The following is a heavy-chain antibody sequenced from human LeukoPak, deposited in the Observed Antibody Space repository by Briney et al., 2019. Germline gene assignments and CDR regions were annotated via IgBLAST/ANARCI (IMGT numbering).Heavy chain of an antibody. CDR2: TYYRSKWYN. J-gene: IGHJ4*02. V-gene: IGHV6-1*01. Sequence: LSQTLSLTCAISGDSVSSNSAAWNWIRQSPSRGLEWLGRTYYRSKWYNDYAVSVKGRIAINPDTSKNQFSLQLNSVTPEDTAVYYCARAKGRSPLFDYWGQGTLVTVSS. CDR3: ARAKGRSPLFDY. D-gene: IGHD6-13*01. CDR1: GDSVSSNSAA.